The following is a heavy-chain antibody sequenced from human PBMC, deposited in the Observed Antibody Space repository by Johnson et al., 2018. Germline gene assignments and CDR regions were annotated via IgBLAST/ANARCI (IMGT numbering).Heavy chain of an antibody. CDR1: GFTFSSYA. CDR3: ARDRSYDIYLGDAFDI. CDR2: ISYDGSNK. Sequence: QVQLVQSGGGVLQPGRSLRLSCAASGFTFSSYAMHWVRQAPGKGLEWVAVISYDGSNKYYADSVKGRFTISRDNSKNTLYLQMNSLRAEDTAVYYWARDRSYDIYLGDAFDIWGQGTMVTVSS. V-gene: IGHV3-30-3*01. J-gene: IGHJ3*02. D-gene: IGHD3-9*01.